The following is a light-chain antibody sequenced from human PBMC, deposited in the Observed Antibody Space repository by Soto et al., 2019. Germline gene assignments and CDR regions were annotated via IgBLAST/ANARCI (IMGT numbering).Light chain of an antibody. CDR3: QSYDSSLSGYV. V-gene: IGLV1-40*01. CDR2: DST. CDR1: SSKLGAGYD. J-gene: IGLJ1*01. Sequence: QSVLTQPPSVSGAPGQRAPSSGPGSSSKLGAGYDVHWYQQLPGAAPKLLIYDSTNRPSGVPDRFSGSKSGTSASLAITGLQAEDEADYYCQSYDSSLSGYVFGTGTKVTVL.